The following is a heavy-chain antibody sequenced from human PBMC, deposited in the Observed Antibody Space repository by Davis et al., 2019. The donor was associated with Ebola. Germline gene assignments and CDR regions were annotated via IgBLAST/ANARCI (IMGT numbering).Heavy chain of an antibody. Sequence: GESLKISCAASGFIFSNCAMYWVRQAPGKGLEWVSIIGTGHDTYYADSVKGRFTISRDNSKNTVYMQMNSLRAEDTAVYYCANLDYGDNSGFDYWGQGTLVTVSS. CDR1: GFIFSNCA. CDR3: ANLDYGDNSGFDY. V-gene: IGHV3-23*01. CDR2: IGTGHDT. J-gene: IGHJ4*02. D-gene: IGHD4-23*01.